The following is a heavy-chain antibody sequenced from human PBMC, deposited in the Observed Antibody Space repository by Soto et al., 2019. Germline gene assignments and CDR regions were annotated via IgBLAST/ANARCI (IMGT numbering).Heavy chain of an antibody. D-gene: IGHD1-26*01. CDR2: ISGSGGST. CDR1: GFTFSSYA. V-gene: IGHV3-23*01. CDR3: VTPSLGARPQYYYYGMDV. J-gene: IGHJ6*02. Sequence: GGSLRLSCAASGFTFSSYAMSWVRQAPGKGLEWVSAISGSGGSTYYADSVKGRFTISRDNSKNTLYLQMNSLRAEDTAVYYCVTPSLGARPQYYYYGMDVWGQGTTVTVSS.